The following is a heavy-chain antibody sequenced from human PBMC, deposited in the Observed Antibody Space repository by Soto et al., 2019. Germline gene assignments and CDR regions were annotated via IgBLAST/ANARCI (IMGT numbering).Heavy chain of an antibody. V-gene: IGHV3-23*01. D-gene: IGHD6-6*01. CDR3: AKYSDSSGDYYYGLDV. CDR1: GFIFSSYA. J-gene: IGHJ6*02. CDR2: IRGSDGST. Sequence: EVQLLESGGGLVQPGGSLRLSCAASGFIFSSYAMTWVRQAPGKGLAWVSTIRGSDGSTYYADSVKGRFSISRDNSRSTLYLQMNSLRAEDTAVYYCAKYSDSSGDYYYGLDVWGQGTTVTVAS.